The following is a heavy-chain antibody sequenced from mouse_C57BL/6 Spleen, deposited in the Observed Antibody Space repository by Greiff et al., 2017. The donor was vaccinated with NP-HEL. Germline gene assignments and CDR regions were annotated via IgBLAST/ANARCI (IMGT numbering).Heavy chain of an antibody. CDR1: GYTFTSYW. D-gene: IGHD1-1*01. Sequence: QVQLQQPGAELVKPGASVKMSCKASGYTFTSYWITWVKQRPGQGLAWIGDIYPGSGSTYYNEKFKSKATLTVDTSSSTAYMQLSSLTSEDSAVYYCAIGGYYYGSSYGYFDVWGTGTTVTVSS. J-gene: IGHJ1*03. V-gene: IGHV1-55*01. CDR2: IYPGSGST. CDR3: AIGGYYYGSSYGYFDV.